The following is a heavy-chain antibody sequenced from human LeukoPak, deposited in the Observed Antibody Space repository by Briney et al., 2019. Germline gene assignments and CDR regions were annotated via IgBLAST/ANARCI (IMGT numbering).Heavy chain of an antibody. V-gene: IGHV3-23*01. CDR3: AKGGRSGYDHLAY. D-gene: IGHD5-12*01. Sequence: GGSLRLSCAASGFTLRNYGMSWVGQAPGKGLEWGSSISNSGGSTYYADSVKGRFTISRDNSKNTMYLQMNSLRAEDTAVYYCAKGGRSGYDHLAYWGQGTLVTVSS. CDR2: ISNSGGST. CDR1: GFTLRNYG. J-gene: IGHJ4*02.